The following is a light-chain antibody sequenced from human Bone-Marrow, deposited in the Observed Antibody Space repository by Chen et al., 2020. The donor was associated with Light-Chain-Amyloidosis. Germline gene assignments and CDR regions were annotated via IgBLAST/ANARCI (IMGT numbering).Light chain of an antibody. CDR3: QSADSSGTYEVI. V-gene: IGLV3-25*03. CDR1: DLPTKY. Sequence: SYELRQPPSVSVSPGQTARITCSGDDLPTKYAYWYQQKPGQAPVLVIHRDTERPSGISERFSGSSSGTTATLTISGVQAEDEADYHCQSADSSGTYEVIFCGGTKLTVL. J-gene: IGLJ2*01. CDR2: RDT.